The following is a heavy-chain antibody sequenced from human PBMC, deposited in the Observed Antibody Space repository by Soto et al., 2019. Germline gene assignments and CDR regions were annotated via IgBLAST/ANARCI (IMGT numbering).Heavy chain of an antibody. Sequence: GGTLRLSCAASGFTFSDYYMSWIRQAPGKGLEWVSYISSSGSTIYYADSVKGRFTISRDNAKNSLYLQMNSLRAEDTAAYYCAREAGYSGYDFVDWFDPWGQGTLVTVSS. CDR2: ISSSGSTI. CDR1: GFTFSDYY. V-gene: IGHV3-11*01. CDR3: AREAGYSGYDFVDWFDP. D-gene: IGHD5-12*01. J-gene: IGHJ5*02.